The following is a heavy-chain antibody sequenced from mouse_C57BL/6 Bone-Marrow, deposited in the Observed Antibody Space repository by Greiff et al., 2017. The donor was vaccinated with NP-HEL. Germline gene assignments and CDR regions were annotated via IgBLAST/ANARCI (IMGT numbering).Heavy chain of an antibody. CDR2: ISDGGSYT. Sequence: EVKLVESGGGLVKPGGSLKLSCAASGFTFSSYAMSWVRQTPETRLEWVATISDGGSYTYYPDNVKGRFTISRDNAKNNLYLQMSHLKSEDTAMYYCARDLLLRRGYFDVWGTGTTVTVSS. CDR3: ARDLLLRRGYFDV. V-gene: IGHV5-4*01. CDR1: GFTFSSYA. J-gene: IGHJ1*03. D-gene: IGHD1-1*01.